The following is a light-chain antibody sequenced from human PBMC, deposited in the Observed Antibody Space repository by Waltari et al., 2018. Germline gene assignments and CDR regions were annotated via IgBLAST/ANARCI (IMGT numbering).Light chain of an antibody. CDR3: SSYTSSSTLDVV. CDR2: DVS. J-gene: IGLJ2*01. Sequence: QSALTQPASVSGSPGQSITIPCTGTSSDVGAYNYVSWNQQHPGKAPKLMIYDVSNRPSGVSNRFSGSKSGNTASLTISGLQAEDEADYYCSSYTSSSTLDVVFGGGTKLTVL. CDR1: SSDVGAYNY. V-gene: IGLV2-14*01.